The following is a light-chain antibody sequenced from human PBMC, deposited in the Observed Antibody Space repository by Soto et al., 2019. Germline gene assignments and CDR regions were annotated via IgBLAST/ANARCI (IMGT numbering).Light chain of an antibody. Sequence: QSALTQPASVSGSPGQSITISCTGTSSDVGGYNYLSWYQQHPGKAPKVMIYEVSNRPSGVSNRFSGSKSGNTASLTLSGLQAEDEADYFCSSYTTSGTPVFGGGTKVTVL. J-gene: IGLJ3*02. CDR3: SSYTTSGTPV. V-gene: IGLV2-14*01. CDR2: EVS. CDR1: SSDVGGYNY.